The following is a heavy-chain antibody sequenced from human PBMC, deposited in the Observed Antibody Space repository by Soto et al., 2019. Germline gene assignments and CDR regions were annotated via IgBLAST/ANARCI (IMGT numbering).Heavy chain of an antibody. CDR2: IFQSGST. D-gene: IGHD6-19*01. Sequence: ETLSLTCGVSGGTIRSPDWWTWVRQPPGKGLEWIGEIFQSGSTNYTPSLESRVTISVDKSKNQFSLTLTSVTAADTAVYFCARGRGRYSSGWSWFDPWGQGILVTAPQ. CDR1: GGTIRSPDW. CDR3: ARGRGRYSSGWSWFDP. V-gene: IGHV4-4*01. J-gene: IGHJ5*02.